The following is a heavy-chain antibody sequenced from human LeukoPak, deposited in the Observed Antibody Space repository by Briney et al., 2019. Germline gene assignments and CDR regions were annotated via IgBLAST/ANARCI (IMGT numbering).Heavy chain of an antibody. CDR2: IYYSGST. D-gene: IGHD1-26*01. J-gene: IGHJ4*02. CDR1: GGSISSYY. Sequence: PSETLSLTCTVSGGSISSYYWSWIRQPPGKGLEWIGYIYYSGSTNYNPSLKSRVTISVDTSKNQFSLKLSSVTAAVTAVYYCARSRYSGSVYYIDYWGQGTLVTVSS. V-gene: IGHV4-59*01. CDR3: ARSRYSGSVYYIDY.